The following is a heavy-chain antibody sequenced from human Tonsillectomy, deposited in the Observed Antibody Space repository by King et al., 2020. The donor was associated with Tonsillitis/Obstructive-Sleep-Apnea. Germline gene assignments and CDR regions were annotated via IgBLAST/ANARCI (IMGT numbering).Heavy chain of an antibody. V-gene: IGHV4-34*01. CDR2: INHRGST. D-gene: IGHD1-20*01. Sequence: VQLQQWGAGLLKPSETLSLTCAVYGGSFSGHYWSWIRQPPGKGLEWIGEINHRGSTNYNPSLKSRVTISVDTSKNQFSLNLSSVTAADTAVYYCARRHSVTVVPFDYWGQGTLVTFSS. CDR1: GGSFSGHY. J-gene: IGHJ4*02. CDR3: ARRHSVTVVPFDY.